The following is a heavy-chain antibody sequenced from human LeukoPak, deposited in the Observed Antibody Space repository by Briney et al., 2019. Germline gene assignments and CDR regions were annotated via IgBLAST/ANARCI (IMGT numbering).Heavy chain of an antibody. Sequence: SETLSLTCTVSGGSISSYYWSWIRQPPGKGLEWIGYIYTSGSTNYNPPLKSRVTISVDTSKNQFSLKLSSVTAADTAVYYCARQSGSDWFDPWGQGTLVTVSS. CDR2: IYTSGST. J-gene: IGHJ5*02. V-gene: IGHV4-4*09. CDR3: ARQSGSDWFDP. CDR1: GGSISSYY.